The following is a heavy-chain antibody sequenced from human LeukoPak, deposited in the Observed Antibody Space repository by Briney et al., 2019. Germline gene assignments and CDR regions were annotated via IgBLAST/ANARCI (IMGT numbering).Heavy chain of an antibody. D-gene: IGHD1-26*01. CDR2: IYYSGST. CDR1: GGSISSSSYY. Sequence: SETLSLTCTVSGGSISSSSYYWGWIRQPPGKGLEWIGSIYYSGSTYYNPSLKSRVTISVDTSKNQFSLKLSSVTAADTAVYYCARHMSGGSYRHGTSATDYWGQGTLVTVSS. J-gene: IGHJ4*02. CDR3: ARHMSGGSYRHGTSATDY. V-gene: IGHV4-39*01.